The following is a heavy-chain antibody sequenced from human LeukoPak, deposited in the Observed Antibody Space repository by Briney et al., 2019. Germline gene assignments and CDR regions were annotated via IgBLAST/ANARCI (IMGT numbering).Heavy chain of an antibody. CDR3: ARHPLGTFDI. CDR1: EFTFSTYW. Sequence: WGSLRLSCTASEFTFSTYWMTWVRQVPGKGLEWVAHIKEDGSQKYYVDSVKGRFTISRDNAKNSLYLQMNSLRAEDTAVYYCARHPLGTFDIWGQGTMVTVSS. CDR2: IKEDGSQK. J-gene: IGHJ3*02. V-gene: IGHV3-7*01. D-gene: IGHD3-10*01.